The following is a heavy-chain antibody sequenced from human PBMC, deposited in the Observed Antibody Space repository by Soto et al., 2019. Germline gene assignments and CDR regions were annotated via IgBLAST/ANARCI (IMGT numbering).Heavy chain of an antibody. Sequence: QLQLVQSGAEVKKPGASVKVSCKASGYTFTTYFMFWVRQAPGQGLEWMGLINTSVGTPVYAQKFQGRVSMTRDTSTSTVYMDLISLGSEDTAVYYCARGGLDYSFGWSRHFDYWGQGTLVTVSS. V-gene: IGHV1-46*01. D-gene: IGHD3-9*01. CDR2: INTSVGTP. J-gene: IGHJ4*02. CDR3: ARGGLDYSFGWSRHFDY. CDR1: GYTFTTYF.